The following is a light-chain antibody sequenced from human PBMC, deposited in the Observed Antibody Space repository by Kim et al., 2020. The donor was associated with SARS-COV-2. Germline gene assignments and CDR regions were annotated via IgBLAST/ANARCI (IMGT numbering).Light chain of an antibody. V-gene: IGLV1-40*01. CDR1: SSNIGAGYD. CDR2: GNS. J-gene: IGLJ1*01. Sequence: GQMVTISCTGSSSNIGAGYDVHWYQQLPGTAPNLLIYGNSNRPSGVPDRFSGSKSGTSASLAITGLQAEDEADYYCQSYDSSLSGVFGTGTKVAVL. CDR3: QSYDSSLSGV.